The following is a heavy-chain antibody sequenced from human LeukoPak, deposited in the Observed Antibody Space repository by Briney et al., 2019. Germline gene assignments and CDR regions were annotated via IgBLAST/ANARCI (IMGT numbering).Heavy chain of an antibody. D-gene: IGHD1-26*01. CDR1: GFTFSSYA. Sequence: GGSLRLSCAASGFTFSSYAMSWVRQAPGKGLQWVSVISGSGGGIYQADSVKGWFTISRDNSKNTLYLQMNSLRAEDTAVYYCAKDPSGSYYRGAFDYWGQGTLVTVSS. CDR2: ISGSGGGI. V-gene: IGHV3-23*01. CDR3: AKDPSGSYYRGAFDY. J-gene: IGHJ4*02.